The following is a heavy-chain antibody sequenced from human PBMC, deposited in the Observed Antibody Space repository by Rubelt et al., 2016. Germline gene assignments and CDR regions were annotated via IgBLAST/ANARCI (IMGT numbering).Heavy chain of an antibody. D-gene: IGHD4-23*01. CDR3: ARELYGGYGMDV. J-gene: IGHJ6*02. V-gene: IGHV3-30*04. CDR2: ISYDGSNK. Sequence: GKGLEWVAVISYDGSNKYYADSVKGRLTISRDNAKNTLYLQMNSLRAEDAAVYYCARELYGGYGMDVWGQGTTVTVSS.